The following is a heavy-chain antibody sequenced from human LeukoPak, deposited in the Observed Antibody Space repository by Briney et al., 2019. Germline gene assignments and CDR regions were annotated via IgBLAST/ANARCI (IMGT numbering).Heavy chain of an antibody. Sequence: PGGSLRLSCSASGFTVSSNYMSWVRQAPGKGLEWVSVIYSGGSTYYADSVKGRFTISRDNSKNTLYLQMNSLKTEDTAVYYCTTESSLGYWGQGTLVTVSS. CDR1: GFTVSSNY. J-gene: IGHJ4*02. CDR3: TTESSLGY. V-gene: IGHV3-53*01. D-gene: IGHD7-27*01. CDR2: IYSGGST.